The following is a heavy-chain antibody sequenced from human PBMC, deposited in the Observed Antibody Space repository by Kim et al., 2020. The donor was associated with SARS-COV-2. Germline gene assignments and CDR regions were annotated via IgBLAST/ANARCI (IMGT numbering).Heavy chain of an antibody. D-gene: IGHD3-10*01. CDR2: ISYDGSNK. CDR3: VRSKWVRGVISDYYGMDV. Sequence: GGSLRLSCAASGFTFSSYGMHWVRQAPGKGLEWVAVISYDGSNKYYADSVKGRFTISRDNSKNTLYLQMNSLRAEDTAVYYCVRSKWVRGVISDYYGMDVWGQGTTVTVSS. J-gene: IGHJ6*02. CDR1: GFTFSSYG. V-gene: IGHV3-33*05.